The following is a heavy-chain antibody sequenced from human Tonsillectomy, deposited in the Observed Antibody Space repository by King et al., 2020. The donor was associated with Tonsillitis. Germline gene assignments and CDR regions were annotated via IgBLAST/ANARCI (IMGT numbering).Heavy chain of an antibody. V-gene: IGHV3-74*01. CDR3: AGSMGRRVGDDIYYYAMDV. Sequence: EVQLVESGGGLVQPGGSQRLSCAASAFTFSRYWMHWVRQAPGKGLVWVSRINSDGRTTSHADSVKGRFTISRDNTKNTLYLQMNSLRVEDTAVYYCAGSMGRRVGDDIYYYAMDVWGQGTTVTVSS. CDR2: INSDGRTT. D-gene: IGHD1-26*01. J-gene: IGHJ6*02. CDR1: AFTFSRYW.